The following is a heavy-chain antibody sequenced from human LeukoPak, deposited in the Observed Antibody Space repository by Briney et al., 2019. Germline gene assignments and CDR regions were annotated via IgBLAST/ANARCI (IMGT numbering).Heavy chain of an antibody. CDR1: GGSISSYY. V-gene: IGHV4-4*07. J-gene: IGHJ3*02. CDR3: ASTVDCTNGVCYSYEAFHI. D-gene: IGHD2-8*01. Sequence: SETLSLTCTVSGGSISSYYWSWIRQPAGKGLEWIGRIYTSGSTNYNPSLKSRVTMSVDASKNQFSLKLSSVNAADTAVYYCASTVDCTNGVCYSYEAFHIWGQGTMVTVSS. CDR2: IYTSGST.